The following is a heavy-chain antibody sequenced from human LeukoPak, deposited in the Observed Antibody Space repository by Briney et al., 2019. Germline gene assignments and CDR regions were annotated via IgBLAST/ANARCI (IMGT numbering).Heavy chain of an antibody. V-gene: IGHV3-48*02. CDR3: ARDRYDPDAFDI. D-gene: IGHD3-9*01. J-gene: IGHJ3*02. CDR1: GFTVSSYD. CDR2: ISGTSSSI. Sequence: GGSLRLSCAASGFTVSSYDMHWVRQAPGKGLEWLSCISGTSSSIYYADSVKGRFTISRDNAKSSLYLQMNSLRDEDTAVYYCARDRYDPDAFDIWGQGTMVTVSS.